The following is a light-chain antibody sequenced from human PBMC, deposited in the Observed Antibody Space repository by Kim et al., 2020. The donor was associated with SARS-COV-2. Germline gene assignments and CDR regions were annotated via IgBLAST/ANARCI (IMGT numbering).Light chain of an antibody. CDR2: DAS. Sequence: MVLTQSPGTLSLYPGETATLSCRASQSVRNNYLAWYQQRPGQAPRILIYDASSRATGIPHRFSGSGSGADFTLTISRLEPEDFAVYYCQQYHSSPPMYTFGQGTKLEI. CDR3: QQYHSSPPMYT. J-gene: IGKJ2*01. V-gene: IGKV3-20*01. CDR1: QSVRNNY.